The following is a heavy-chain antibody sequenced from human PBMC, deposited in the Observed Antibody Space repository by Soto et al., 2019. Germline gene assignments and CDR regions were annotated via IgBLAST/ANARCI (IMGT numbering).Heavy chain of an antibody. CDR2: IWYDGSNK. CDR3: ARDRDNGETHFDY. J-gene: IGHJ4*02. D-gene: IGHD4-17*01. Sequence: QVQLVESGGGVVQPGRSLRLSCAASGFTFSSYGMHWVRQAPGKGLEWVAVIWYDGSNKYYADSVKGRFTISRDNYKNTLYLQMNSLRAEDTAVYYCARDRDNGETHFDYWGQGTLVTVSS. V-gene: IGHV3-33*01. CDR1: GFTFSSYG.